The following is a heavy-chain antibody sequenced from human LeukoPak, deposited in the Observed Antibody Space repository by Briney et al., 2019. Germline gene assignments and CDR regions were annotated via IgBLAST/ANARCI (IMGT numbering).Heavy chain of an antibody. Sequence: GGSLRLSCAASGFTVSSNYMSWVRQAPGKGLEWVSVIYSGGSTYYADSVKGRFTISRDNSKNTLYLQMNSLRAEDTAVYYCARENVPKYYYDSSGYYYDYWGQGTLVTVSS. J-gene: IGHJ4*02. CDR2: IYSGGST. CDR1: GFTVSSNY. CDR3: ARENVPKYYYDSSGYYYDY. D-gene: IGHD3-22*01. V-gene: IGHV3-53*01.